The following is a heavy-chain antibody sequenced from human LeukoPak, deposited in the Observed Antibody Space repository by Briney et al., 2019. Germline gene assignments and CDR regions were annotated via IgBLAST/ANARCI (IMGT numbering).Heavy chain of an antibody. J-gene: IGHJ6*03. Sequence: ASVKVSCKASGYTFTGYYVHWVRQAPGQGLEWMGWINPNSGGTNYAQKFQGRVTMTRDTSISTACMELSRLRSDDTAVYYCARDKQLDWAHYYYYYMDVWGKGTTVTISS. V-gene: IGHV1-2*02. CDR3: ARDKQLDWAHYYYYYMDV. CDR1: GYTFTGYY. CDR2: INPNSGGT. D-gene: IGHD1-1*01.